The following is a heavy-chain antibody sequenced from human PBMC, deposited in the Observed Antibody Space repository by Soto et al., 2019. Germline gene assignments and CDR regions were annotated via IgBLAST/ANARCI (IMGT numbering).Heavy chain of an antibody. V-gene: IGHV3-23*01. D-gene: IGHD7-27*01. Sequence: PGGSLRLSCAVSGFTFSSYAMSWVRQAPGKGLEWVSAISGSGGSTYYADSVKGRFTISRDNSKNTLYLQMNSLRAEDTAVYYCAKGPGDMEAFDIWGQGTMVTVSS. CDR1: GFTFSSYA. J-gene: IGHJ3*02. CDR3: AKGPGDMEAFDI. CDR2: ISGSGGST.